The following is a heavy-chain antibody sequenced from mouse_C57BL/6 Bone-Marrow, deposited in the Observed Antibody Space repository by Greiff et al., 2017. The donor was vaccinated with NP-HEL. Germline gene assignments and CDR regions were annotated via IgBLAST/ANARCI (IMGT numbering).Heavy chain of an antibody. J-gene: IGHJ4*01. CDR2: IRSKSNNYAT. CDR1: GFSFNTYA. V-gene: IGHV10-1*01. CDR3: VSYITTVVRGAMDY. D-gene: IGHD1-1*01. Sequence: EVQLVESGGGLVQPKGSLKLSCAASGFSFNTYAMNWVRQAPGKGLEWVARIRSKSNNYATYYADSVKDSFTISRDDSESMLYLQMNNLKTEDTAMYYCVSYITTVVRGAMDYWGQGTSVTVSS.